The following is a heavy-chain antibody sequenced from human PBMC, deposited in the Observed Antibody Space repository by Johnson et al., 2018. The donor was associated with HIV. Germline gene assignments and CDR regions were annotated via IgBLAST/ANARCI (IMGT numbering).Heavy chain of an antibody. CDR1: GFSFEDYG. CDR2: INWNGGST. D-gene: IGHD3-22*01. V-gene: IGHV3-20*04. Sequence: VQLVESGGGVVRPGGSLRLSCAASGFSFEDYGMNWVRQAPGKGLEWVSGINWNGGSTGYADSVKGRLTISRDNAKNSVYLQMNSLRAEDTALYYCAKDLIDRDRSGYYYFGAFDIWGQGTMVTVSS. J-gene: IGHJ3*02. CDR3: AKDLIDRDRSGYYYFGAFDI.